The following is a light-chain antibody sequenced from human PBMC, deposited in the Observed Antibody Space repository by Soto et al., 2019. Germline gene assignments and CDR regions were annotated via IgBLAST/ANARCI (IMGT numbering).Light chain of an antibody. J-gene: IGKJ1*01. V-gene: IGKV3-15*01. CDR2: GAS. CDR1: QSVSSN. Sequence: EIVMRQSPATRSVSPGERATLSCRASQSVSSNLAWYQQKPGQAPRLLIYGASTRATGIPARFSGSGSGTEFTLTISSLQSEDFAVYYCQQYNNWPRTFGQGTKV. CDR3: QQYNNWPRT.